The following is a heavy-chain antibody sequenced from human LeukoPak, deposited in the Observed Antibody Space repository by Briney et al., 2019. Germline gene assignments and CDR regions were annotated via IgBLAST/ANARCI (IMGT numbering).Heavy chain of an antibody. CDR2: ISSSSSYI. CDR1: GFTFSSYS. CDR3: AREERGVQSRFVGY. D-gene: IGHD3-10*01. J-gene: IGHJ4*02. Sequence: GGSLRLSCAASGFTFSSYSMNWVRQAPGKGLEWVSSISSSSSYIYYADSVKGRFTISRDNAKNSLYLQMNSLRAEDTAVYYCAREERGVQSRFVGYWGQGTLVTVSS. V-gene: IGHV3-21*01.